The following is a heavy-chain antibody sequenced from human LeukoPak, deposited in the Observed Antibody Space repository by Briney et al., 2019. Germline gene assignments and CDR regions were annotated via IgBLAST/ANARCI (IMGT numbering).Heavy chain of an antibody. CDR3: ARFSSSWYSFDY. J-gene: IGHJ4*02. CDR2: IYYSGST. Sequence: SSETLSLTCTVSGGSISSSGYYWGWIRQPPGKGLECIGSIYYSGSTYYNPSLKGRVTISVDTSKNQFSLKLSSVTAADTAVYYCARFSSSWYSFDYWGQGTLVTVSS. CDR1: GGSISSSGYY. V-gene: IGHV4-39*01. D-gene: IGHD6-13*01.